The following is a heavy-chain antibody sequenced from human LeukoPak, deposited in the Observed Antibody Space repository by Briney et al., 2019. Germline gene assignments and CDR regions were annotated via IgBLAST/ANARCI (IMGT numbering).Heavy chain of an antibody. V-gene: IGHV4-59*04. CDR3: ARLVWVNFYGFLPRERHTLYFDY. Sequence: ASETLSLTCTVSGGSISSYYWSWIRQPAGKGLEWIGNIYYSGSTYYNPSLKSRVTISIDTSKNQFSLKLSSVTAADTAVYFCARLVWVNFYGFLPRERHTLYFDYWGQGTLVTVSS. J-gene: IGHJ4*02. CDR1: GGSISSYY. D-gene: IGHD3-10*01. CDR2: IYYSGST.